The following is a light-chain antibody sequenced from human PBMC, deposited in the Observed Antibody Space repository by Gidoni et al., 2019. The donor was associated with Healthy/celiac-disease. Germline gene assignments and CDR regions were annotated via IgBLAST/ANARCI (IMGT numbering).Light chain of an antibody. CDR3: QQSYSTHPYT. J-gene: IGKJ2*01. V-gene: IGKV1-39*01. CDR1: QSISSY. CDR2: AAS. Sequence: DIQMTQSPSSLSASVGDRVTITCRASQSISSYLNWYQQKPGKAPKLLIYAASSLQSGVPSRFSGSGSGTDLTLTISRLQPKDCATYYCQQSYSTHPYTFXQXTKLEIK.